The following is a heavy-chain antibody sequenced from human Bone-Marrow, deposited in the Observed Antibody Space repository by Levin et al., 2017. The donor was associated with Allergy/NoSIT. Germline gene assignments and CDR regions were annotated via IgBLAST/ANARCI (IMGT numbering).Heavy chain of an antibody. D-gene: IGHD3-10*01. Sequence: GGSLRLSCAASGFTVSSNYMSWVRQAPGKGLEWVSVIYSGGSTYYADSVKGRFTISRDNSKNTLYLQMNSLRAEDTAVYYCARLLWFGESRDAFDIWGQGTMVTVSS. CDR1: GFTVSSNY. CDR2: IYSGGST. J-gene: IGHJ3*02. CDR3: ARLLWFGESRDAFDI. V-gene: IGHV3-53*01.